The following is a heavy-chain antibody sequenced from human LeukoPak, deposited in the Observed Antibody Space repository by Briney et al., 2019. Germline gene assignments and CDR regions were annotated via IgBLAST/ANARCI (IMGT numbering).Heavy chain of an antibody. J-gene: IGHJ4*02. CDR1: GGSISSYY. V-gene: IGHV4-59*01. D-gene: IGHD5-12*01. Sequence: PSETLSLTCTVSGGSISSYYWSWIRQPPGKGLEWIGYIYYSGSTNYNPSLKSRVTISVDTSKNQFSLKLSSVTAADTAVYYCARDRSRGYLDYWGQGTLVTVSS. CDR3: ARDRSRGYLDY. CDR2: IYYSGST.